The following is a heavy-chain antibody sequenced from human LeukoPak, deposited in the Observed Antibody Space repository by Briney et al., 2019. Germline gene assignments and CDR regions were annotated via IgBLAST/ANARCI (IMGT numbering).Heavy chain of an antibody. Sequence: GGSLRLSCSASGFTFSSYAMHWVRQAPGKGLEYVSAISSNGGSTYYADSVKGRFTISRDNSKNTLYLQMSSLRAVDTAVYYCVKAPEPFLEWLLPVDYWGQGTLVTVSS. V-gene: IGHV3-64D*06. J-gene: IGHJ4*02. CDR1: GFTFSSYA. D-gene: IGHD3-3*02. CDR2: ISSNGGST. CDR3: VKAPEPFLEWLLPVDY.